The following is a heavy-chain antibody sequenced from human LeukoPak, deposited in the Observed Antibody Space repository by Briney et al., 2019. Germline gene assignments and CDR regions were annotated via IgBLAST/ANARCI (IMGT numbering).Heavy chain of an antibody. CDR2: ISGSGGST. Sequence: GGSLRLSCAASGFTFSSYGMSWVRQAPEKGLEWVSAISGSGGSTYYADSVKGRFTISRDNTKNTLYLQMNSLRAEDTAVYYCAKDRHAPGRYCSSTSCFPFDSWGQGTLVTVSS. CDR1: GFTFSSYG. J-gene: IGHJ5*01. CDR3: AKDRHAPGRYCSSTSCFPFDS. D-gene: IGHD2-2*01. V-gene: IGHV3-23*01.